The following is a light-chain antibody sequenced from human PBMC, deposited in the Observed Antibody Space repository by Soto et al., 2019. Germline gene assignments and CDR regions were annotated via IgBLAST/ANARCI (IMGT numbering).Light chain of an antibody. CDR2: EVT. V-gene: IGLV2-8*01. Sequence: QSVLTQPPSASGSPGQSVTISCTGTSSDVGGYDYVSWYQQHPGKAPKLMIYEVTIRPSGVSDRFSGSKSGNTASLTVSALQAQDQADYYCSSYTGGNPSYVFGTGTKVTVL. CDR1: SSDVGGYDY. J-gene: IGLJ1*01. CDR3: SSYTGGNPSYV.